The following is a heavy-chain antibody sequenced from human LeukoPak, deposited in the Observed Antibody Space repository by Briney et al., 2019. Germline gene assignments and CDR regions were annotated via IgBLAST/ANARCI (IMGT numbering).Heavy chain of an antibody. CDR3: ARDRGPYVLLWFGELNWFDP. V-gene: IGHV3-33*01. CDR1: GFTFSSYG. J-gene: IGHJ5*02. D-gene: IGHD3-10*01. Sequence: PGGSLRLSCAASGFTFSSYGMHWVRQAPGKGLEGVAVIWYGGSNKYYADSVKGRFTISRDNSKNTLYLQMNSLRAEDTAVYYCARDRGPYVLLWFGELNWFDPWGQGTLVTVSS. CDR2: IWYGGSNK.